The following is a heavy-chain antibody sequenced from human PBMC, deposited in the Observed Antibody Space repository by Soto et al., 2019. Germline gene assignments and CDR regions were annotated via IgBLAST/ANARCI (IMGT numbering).Heavy chain of an antibody. V-gene: IGHV1-69*01. CDR1: GGTFSSYA. J-gene: IGHJ3*02. D-gene: IGHD6-6*01. CDR3: AIFQGLKGIAARPPDAFDI. CDR2: IIPIFGTA. Sequence: QVQLVQSGAEVKKPGSSVKVSCQASGGTFSSYAISWVRQAPGQGLEWMGGIIPIFGTANYAQKFQGRVTITADESTSTSYMELSSLRSEDTAVYYCAIFQGLKGIAARPPDAFDIWGQGTMVTVSS.